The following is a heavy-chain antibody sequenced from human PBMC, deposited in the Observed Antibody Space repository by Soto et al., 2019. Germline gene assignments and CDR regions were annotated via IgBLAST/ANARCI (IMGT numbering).Heavy chain of an antibody. CDR2: IWYDGSNK. CDR3: ARTTMVRGVKKRGLAY. V-gene: IGHV3-33*01. J-gene: IGHJ4*02. Sequence: GGSLRLSCAASGFTFSSYGMHWVRQAPGKGLEWVAVIWYDGSNKYYADSVKGRFTISRDNSKNTLYLQMNSLRAEDTAVYYCARTTMVRGVKKRGLAYWGQGTLVTVSS. D-gene: IGHD3-10*01. CDR1: GFTFSSYG.